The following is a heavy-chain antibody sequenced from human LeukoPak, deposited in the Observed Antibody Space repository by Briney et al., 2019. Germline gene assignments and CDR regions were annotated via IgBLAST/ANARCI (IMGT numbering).Heavy chain of an antibody. V-gene: IGHV3-48*01. Sequence: QPGGSLRLSCAASGFTFSSYSMNWVRQAPGKGLEWVSYISSSSSTIYYADSVKGRFTISRDNAKNSLYLQMNSLRAEDTAVYYCARGGYDFWSGYYSSYWDYYYYYMDVWGKGTTVTVSS. J-gene: IGHJ6*03. CDR2: ISSSSSTI. CDR1: GFTFSSYS. D-gene: IGHD3-3*01. CDR3: ARGGYDFWSGYYSSYWDYYYYYMDV.